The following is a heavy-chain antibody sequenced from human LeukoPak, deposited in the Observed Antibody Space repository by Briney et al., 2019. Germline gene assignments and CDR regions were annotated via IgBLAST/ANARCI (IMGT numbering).Heavy chain of an antibody. CDR2: ISYRGNT. CDR3: ARGKTRYSSSWYPPGVFDY. Sequence: PSETLSLTCTVSGASVSSGSYYWSWVRQPPGKGLEWIGFISYRGNTNYNPSPKSRVTISADTSKNQFSLKLSSVTAADTAVYYCARGKTRYSSSWYPPGVFDYWGQGTLVTVSS. J-gene: IGHJ4*02. V-gene: IGHV4-61*01. D-gene: IGHD6-13*01. CDR1: GASVSSGSYY.